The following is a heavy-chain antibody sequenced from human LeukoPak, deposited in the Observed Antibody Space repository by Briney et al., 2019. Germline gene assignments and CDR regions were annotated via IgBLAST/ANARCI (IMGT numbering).Heavy chain of an antibody. CDR2: IYCSGST. J-gene: IGHJ4*02. CDR1: GGSISSGDYY. CDR3: ASPPVALSGGFDY. V-gene: IGHV4-30-4*01. D-gene: IGHD3-9*01. Sequence: SETLSLTCTVSGGSISSGDYYRSWIRQPPGKGLEWIGYIYCSGSTYYNPSLKSRVTISVDTSKNQFSLKLSSVTAADTAVYYCASPPVALSGGFDYWGQGTLVTVSS.